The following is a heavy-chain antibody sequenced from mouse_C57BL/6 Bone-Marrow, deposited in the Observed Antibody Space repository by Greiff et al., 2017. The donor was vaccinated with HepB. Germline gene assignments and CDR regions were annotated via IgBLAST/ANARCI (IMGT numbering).Heavy chain of an antibody. CDR3: ARGGYDGYYYYAMDY. CDR1: GYTFTSYW. CDR2: IDPSDSYT. Sequence: QVQLQQPGAELVMPGASVKLSCKASGYTFTSYWMHWVKQRPGQGLEWIGEIDPSDSYTNYNQKFKGKSTLTVDKSSSTAYMQLSSLTSEDSAVYDCARGGYDGYYYYAMDYWGQGTSVTVSS. J-gene: IGHJ4*01. D-gene: IGHD2-3*01. V-gene: IGHV1-69*01.